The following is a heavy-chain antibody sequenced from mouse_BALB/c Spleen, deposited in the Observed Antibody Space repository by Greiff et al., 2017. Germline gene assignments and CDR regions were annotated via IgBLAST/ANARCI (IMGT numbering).Heavy chain of an antibody. CDR1: GFAFSSYD. CDR3: ARQKMSVYDGFAY. V-gene: IGHV5-12-1*01. J-gene: IGHJ3*01. Sequence: EVKLVESGGGLVKPGGSLKLSCAASGFAFSSYDMSWVRQTPEKRLEWVAYISSGGGSTYYPDTVKGRFTISRDNAKNTLYLQMSSLKSEDTAMYYCARQKMSVYDGFAYWGQGTLVTVSA. CDR2: ISSGGGST. D-gene: IGHD2-12*01.